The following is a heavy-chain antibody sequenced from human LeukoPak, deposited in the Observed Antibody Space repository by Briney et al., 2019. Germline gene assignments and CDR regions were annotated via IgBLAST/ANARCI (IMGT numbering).Heavy chain of an antibody. CDR1: GFTFSSYG. CDR3: ARWGRSGGSQTAFDI. CDR2: IWYDGSNK. Sequence: GGSLRLSCAASGFTFSSYGMHWVRQAPGNGLEWVAVIWYDGSNKYYADSVKGRFTISRDNSKNTLYLQMNSLRAEDTAVYYCARWGRSGGSQTAFDIWGQGTMVTVSS. V-gene: IGHV3-33*01. J-gene: IGHJ3*02. D-gene: IGHD2-15*01.